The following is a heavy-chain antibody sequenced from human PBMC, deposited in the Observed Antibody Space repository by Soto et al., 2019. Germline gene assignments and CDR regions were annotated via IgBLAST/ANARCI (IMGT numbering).Heavy chain of an antibody. CDR3: ASTLSGGFDY. V-gene: IGHV4-59*01. CDR1: GDSLTRNY. J-gene: IGHJ4*02. D-gene: IGHD2-15*01. CDR2: IHNGRST. Sequence: QVQLQESGPGLVKPSETLSLTCTVSGDSLTRNYWSWIRQPPGKGLEWLAYIHNGRSTNYNPSLLSRVSISLDTTKSQFSLTLISVTAADTAVYYCASTLSGGFDYWGQGTLGTVSS.